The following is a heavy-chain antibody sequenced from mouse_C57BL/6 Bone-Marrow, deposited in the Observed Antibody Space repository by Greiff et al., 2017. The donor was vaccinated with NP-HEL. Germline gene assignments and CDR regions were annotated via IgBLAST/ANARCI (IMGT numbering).Heavy chain of an antibody. Sequence: VQLQQSGAELARPGASVKLSCKASGYTFTSYGISWVKQRTGQGLEWIGEIYPRSGNTYYNEKFKGKATLTADKSSSTAYMELRSLTSEDSAVYFCAREGIYDGYPAWFAYWGQGTLVTVSA. CDR1: GYTFTSYG. J-gene: IGHJ3*01. CDR3: AREGIYDGYPAWFAY. V-gene: IGHV1-81*01. D-gene: IGHD2-3*01. CDR2: IYPRSGNT.